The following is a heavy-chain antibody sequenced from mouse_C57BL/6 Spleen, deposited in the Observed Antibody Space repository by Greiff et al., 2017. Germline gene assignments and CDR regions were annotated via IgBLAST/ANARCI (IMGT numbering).Heavy chain of an antibody. J-gene: IGHJ4*01. CDR2: IYPGSGST. V-gene: IGHV1-55*01. Sequence: QVQLQQPGAELVKPGASVKLSCKASGYTFTSYWITWVKQRPGQGLEWIGDIYPGSGSTNYNEKFKSKATLTVDSSSSTAYMQLSSLTSEDSAVYYCAGGSFYAMDYWGQGTSVTVSS. CDR3: AGGSFYAMDY. D-gene: IGHD1-1*01. CDR1: GYTFTSYW.